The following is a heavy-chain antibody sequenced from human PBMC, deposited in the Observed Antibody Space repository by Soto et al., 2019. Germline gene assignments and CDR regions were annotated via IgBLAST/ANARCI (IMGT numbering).Heavy chain of an antibody. CDR2: IIPILGIA. Sequence: QVQLVQSGAEVKKPGSSVKVSCKASGGTFSSYTISWVRQAPGQGLEWMGRIIPILGIANYAQKFQGRVTITAVKSPGIVYMELGSLIAERTAVYYFASGVYYCGSGAVFDFWGQGPL. V-gene: IGHV1-69*02. CDR1: GGTFSSYT. CDR3: ASGVYYCGSGAVFDF. D-gene: IGHD3-10*01. J-gene: IGHJ4*02.